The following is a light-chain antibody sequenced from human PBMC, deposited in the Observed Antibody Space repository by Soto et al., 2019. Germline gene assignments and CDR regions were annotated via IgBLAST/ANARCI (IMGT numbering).Light chain of an antibody. CDR2: DVT. Sequence: QSALTQPPSVSGSPGQSVTISCTGTTSDIGGYKYVSWYQQLPGKAPKLMIFDVTKRHSGVPDRFSGSNSGNTASLTISGLQAEDEAIYYCCSYARTTHVFGTGTKVTVL. J-gene: IGLJ1*01. CDR3: CSYARTTHV. V-gene: IGLV2-11*01. CDR1: TSDIGGYKY.